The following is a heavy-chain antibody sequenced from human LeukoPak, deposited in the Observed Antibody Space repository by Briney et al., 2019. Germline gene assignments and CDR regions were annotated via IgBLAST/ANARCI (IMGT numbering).Heavy chain of an antibody. CDR1: GFIFSSYA. J-gene: IGHJ5*02. CDR2: TSGSGGNT. CDR3: AKDPGVARFGELWNYLDP. D-gene: IGHD3-10*01. Sequence: GGSLRLSCAASGFIFSSYAMSWVRQAPGKGLEWVSATSGSGGNTYYADSVKGRFTISRDNSKKTLYLQLSRLRAEDTAVYYCAKDPGVARFGELWNYLDPWGQGTLVTVSS. V-gene: IGHV3-23*01.